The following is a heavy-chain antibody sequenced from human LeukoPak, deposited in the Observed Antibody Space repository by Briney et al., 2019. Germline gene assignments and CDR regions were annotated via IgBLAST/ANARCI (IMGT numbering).Heavy chain of an antibody. J-gene: IGHJ5*02. CDR1: GFTSNTYA. D-gene: IGHD4-17*01. CDR3: AKQNGDYENWFDP. Sequence: PGGSLSLSCAASGFTSNTYAMSWVRQAPGKGLEWVSGISVNGGNTYYADSVKGRFTISRDNSKNTLYLQMKSLRAEDTAVYYCAKQNGDYENWFDPWGQGTLVTVSS. CDR2: ISVNGGNT. V-gene: IGHV3-23*01.